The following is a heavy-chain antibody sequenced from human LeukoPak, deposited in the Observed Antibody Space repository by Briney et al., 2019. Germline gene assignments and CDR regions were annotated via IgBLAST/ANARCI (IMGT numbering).Heavy chain of an antibody. CDR1: GGSFSGYY. CDR3: ARISWGYGDGDY. Sequence: PSETLSLTCAVYGGSFSGYYWSWIRQPPGKGLEWIGEINHSGSTNYNPSLKSRVTISVDTSKNQFSLKLSSVTAADTAVYYCARISWGYGDGDYWGQGTLVTVSS. J-gene: IGHJ4*02. V-gene: IGHV4-34*01. CDR2: INHSGST. D-gene: IGHD4-17*01.